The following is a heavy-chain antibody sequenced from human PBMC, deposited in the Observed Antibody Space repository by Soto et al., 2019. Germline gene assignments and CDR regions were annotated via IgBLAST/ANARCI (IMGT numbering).Heavy chain of an antibody. Sequence: ASVTVSCKASGGTFSSYTISWVRQAPGQGLEWMGRIIPILGIANYAQKFQGRVTITADKSTSTAYMELSSLRAEDTAVYYCAREKDIVVVPAAGFDYWGQGTLVTVSS. J-gene: IGHJ4*02. D-gene: IGHD2-2*01. V-gene: IGHV1-69*04. CDR2: IIPILGIA. CDR1: GGTFSSYT. CDR3: AREKDIVVVPAAGFDY.